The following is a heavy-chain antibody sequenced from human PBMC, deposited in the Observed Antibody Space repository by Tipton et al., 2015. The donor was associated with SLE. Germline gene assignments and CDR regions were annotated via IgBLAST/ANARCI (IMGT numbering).Heavy chain of an antibody. J-gene: IGHJ4*02. D-gene: IGHD3-10*01. CDR1: GFSFSSYT. Sequence: SLRLSCAASGFSFSSYTMGWVRQAPGKGLEWVSALDSNGYNTYSADSVKGRFTISRDNSKNTLFLQMNTLRAEDTAVYYCAKILSVREKAFDYWGQGTLVTVSS. V-gene: IGHV3-23*05. CDR3: AKILSVREKAFDY. CDR2: LDSNGYNT.